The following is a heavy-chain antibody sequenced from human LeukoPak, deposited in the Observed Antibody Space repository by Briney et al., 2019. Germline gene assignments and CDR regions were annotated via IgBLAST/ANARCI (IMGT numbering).Heavy chain of an antibody. D-gene: IGHD6-13*01. V-gene: IGHV3-21*01. CDR1: GFAFSSYS. CDR2: ISSSSSYI. CDR3: ARGPSERPTAAAGSYFDY. Sequence: GGSLRLSCAASGFAFSSYSMNWVRQAPGKGLEWVSSISSSSSYIYYADSVKGRFTISRDNAKNSLYLQMNSLRAEDTAVYYCARGPSERPTAAAGSYFDYWGQGTLVTVSS. J-gene: IGHJ4*02.